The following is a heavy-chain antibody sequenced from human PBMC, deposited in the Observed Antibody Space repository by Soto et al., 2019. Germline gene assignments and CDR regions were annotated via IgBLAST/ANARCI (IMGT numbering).Heavy chain of an antibody. J-gene: IGHJ4*02. Sequence: QVQLQQWGAGLLKPSETLSLTCAVYGGSFSGYYWSWIRQPPGKGLEWIGEINHSGSTNYNPSLKSRVTISVDTSKNQFSLKLSSVTAADTAVYYCARGKQWLEYYFDYWGQGTLVTVSS. D-gene: IGHD6-19*01. CDR1: GGSFSGYY. V-gene: IGHV4-34*01. CDR3: ARGKQWLEYYFDY. CDR2: INHSGST.